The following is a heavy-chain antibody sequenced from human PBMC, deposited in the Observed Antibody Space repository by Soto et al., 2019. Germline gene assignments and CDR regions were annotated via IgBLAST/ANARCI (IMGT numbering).Heavy chain of an antibody. V-gene: IGHV3-30-3*01. CDR2: ISYDGSNK. Sequence: QSGGSLRLSCAASGFTFSSYAMHWVRQAPGKGLEWVAVISYDGSNKYYADSVKGRFTISRDNSKNTLYLQMNSLRAEDTAVYYYARGVTGTTELELDYYYYGMDVWGQGTTVTVSS. CDR3: ARGVTGTTELELDYYYYGMDV. J-gene: IGHJ6*02. D-gene: IGHD1-7*01. CDR1: GFTFSSYA.